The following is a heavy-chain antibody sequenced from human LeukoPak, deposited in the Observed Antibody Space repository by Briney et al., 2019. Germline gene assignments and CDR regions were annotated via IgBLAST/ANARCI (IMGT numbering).Heavy chain of an antibody. CDR3: ARVPPYSSSWSFDY. Sequence: SETLSLTCTVSGRPISSYYWRWIRQPPGKGLEWIGYIYYSGSTNYNPSLKSRVTISVDTSKNQFSLKLSSVTAADTAVYYCARVPPYSSSWSFDYWGQGTLVTVSS. J-gene: IGHJ4*02. CDR2: IYYSGST. D-gene: IGHD6-13*01. V-gene: IGHV4-59*01. CDR1: GRPISSYY.